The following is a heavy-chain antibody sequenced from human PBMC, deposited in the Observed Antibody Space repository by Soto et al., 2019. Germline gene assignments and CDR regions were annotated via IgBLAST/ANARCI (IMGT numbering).Heavy chain of an antibody. CDR1: GGSILDSTYY. J-gene: IGHJ5*02. CDR2: IFYSGGT. V-gene: IGHV4-39*01. D-gene: IGHD3-22*01. CDR3: ARQASGYYYGWFDP. Sequence: QLLLQESGPGLVKPSETLSLTCTVSGGSILDSTYYWAWIRPSPGKGLEWIGTIFYSGGTFYTPSLKSRVTIAVDTSNNQFSLKLSSVTAANTAVYYCARQASGYYYGWFDPWGQGTLVTVSS.